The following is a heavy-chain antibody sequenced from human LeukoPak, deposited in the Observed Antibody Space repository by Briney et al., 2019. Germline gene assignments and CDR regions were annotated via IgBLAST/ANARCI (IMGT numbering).Heavy chain of an antibody. D-gene: IGHD2-2*01. V-gene: IGHV3-74*01. J-gene: IGHJ3*02. CDR3: AKDLKWMYHGAFDI. CDR2: ISGDGRGT. CDR1: GFIFTDYW. Sequence: GGSLRLSCAASGFIFTDYWMHWVRQGPGKELVWVARISGDGRGTTYADSVKGRFTISRDNAKSTAFLQMNSLRADDTAIYYCAKDLKWMYHGAFDIWGQGTMVTVSS.